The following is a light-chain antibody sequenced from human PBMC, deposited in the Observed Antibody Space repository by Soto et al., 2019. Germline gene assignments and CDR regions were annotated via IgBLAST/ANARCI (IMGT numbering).Light chain of an antibody. V-gene: IGKV3-20*01. J-gene: IGKJ1*01. CDR3: QQYGSSPRT. CDR1: QSVSSSY. Sequence: EIVFTQSPGTLSFSPGERATLSCRASQSVSSSYLAWYQQKPGQAPRLLIYGASSRATGIPDRFSGGGSGTDFTLTISRLEPEDFAVYYCQQYGSSPRTFGQGTKVDIK. CDR2: GAS.